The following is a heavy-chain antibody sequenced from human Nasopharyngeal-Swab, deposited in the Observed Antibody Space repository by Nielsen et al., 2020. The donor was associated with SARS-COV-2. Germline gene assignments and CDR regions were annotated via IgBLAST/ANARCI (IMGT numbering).Heavy chain of an antibody. Sequence: GESLKISCAASGFTVSSNYMSWVRQAPGKGLEWVSVIYSGGSTYYADSVKGRFTISRDNSKNTLYLQMNSLRAEDTAVYYCASSPAAAGTVYYYYGMDVWGQGTTVTVSS. CDR2: IYSGGST. CDR3: ASSPAAAGTVYYYYGMDV. D-gene: IGHD6-13*01. V-gene: IGHV3-53*01. J-gene: IGHJ6*02. CDR1: GFTVSSNY.